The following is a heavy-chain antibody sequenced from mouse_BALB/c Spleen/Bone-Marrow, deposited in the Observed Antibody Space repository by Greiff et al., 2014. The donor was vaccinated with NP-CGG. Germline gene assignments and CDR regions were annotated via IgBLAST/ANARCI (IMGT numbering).Heavy chain of an antibody. CDR1: GFNIKDTY. J-gene: IGHJ3*01. CDR2: IDPANGNT. CDR3: ASYYYGSSLFAY. V-gene: IGHV14-3*02. D-gene: IGHD1-1*01. Sequence: EVQLQQSGAELVKPGASVKLSCTASGFNIKDTYMHWVKQRPEQGLEWIGRIDPANGNTKYDPKFQGKATITADTSSNTAYLQLSSLTSEDTAVYYCASYYYGSSLFAYWGQGALATVSA.